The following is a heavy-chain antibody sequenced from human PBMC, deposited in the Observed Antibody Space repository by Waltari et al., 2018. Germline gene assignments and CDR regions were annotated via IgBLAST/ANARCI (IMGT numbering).Heavy chain of an antibody. V-gene: IGHV3-30-3*01. Sequence: QVQLEESGGGVVQPGRSLRLSCAASGFTFSSYAIYWVRQAPGKGLEWVALISYDGSNKYYADSAKGRFTISRDNSRNTLYLQMDSLRAEDTAVYYCAKGGVSPTYMDVWGKGTTVTISS. J-gene: IGHJ6*04. CDR3: AKGGVSPTYMDV. CDR2: ISYDGSNK. D-gene: IGHD1-26*01. CDR1: GFTFSSYA.